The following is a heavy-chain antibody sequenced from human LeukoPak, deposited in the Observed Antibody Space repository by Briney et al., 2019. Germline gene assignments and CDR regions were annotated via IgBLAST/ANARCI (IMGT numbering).Heavy chain of an antibody. Sequence: GWSLRLSCAASGFTFSSYAMSWVRQAPGKGPEWVSTISIDGGRTYYADSVKGRFTVSRDTSKNTLYLQMNSLRAEDTAVYYCARKGIGSSRYQNMDVWGKGTTVTVSS. V-gene: IGHV3-23*01. CDR1: GFTFSSYA. J-gene: IGHJ6*03. CDR3: ARKGIGSSRYQNMDV. D-gene: IGHD6-25*01. CDR2: ISIDGGRT.